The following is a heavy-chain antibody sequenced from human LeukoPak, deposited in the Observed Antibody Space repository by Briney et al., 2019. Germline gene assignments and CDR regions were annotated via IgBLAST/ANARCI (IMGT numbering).Heavy chain of an antibody. Sequence: PSETLSLTCTVSGGSISSYYWSWIRQPPGKGLEWIGYIYYSGSTNYNPSLKSRVTISVDTSKNQFSLKLSSVTAADTAVYYCARLTHYYDSSGYYCFDPWGQGTLVTVSS. J-gene: IGHJ5*02. CDR1: GGSISSYY. V-gene: IGHV4-59*01. CDR3: ARLTHYYDSSGYYCFDP. D-gene: IGHD3-22*01. CDR2: IYYSGST.